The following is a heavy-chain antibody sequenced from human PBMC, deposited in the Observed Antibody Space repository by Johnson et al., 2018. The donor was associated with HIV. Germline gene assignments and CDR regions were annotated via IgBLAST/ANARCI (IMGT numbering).Heavy chain of an antibody. CDR2: INWNGGRT. CDR1: GFRFDDYG. CDR3: VRGGLGYQNFHDPFDV. D-gene: IGHD3-16*02. Sequence: MQLAESGGGVVRPGGSLRLSCAVAGFRFDDYGMSWVRQAPGKGLEWISTINWNGGRTGYVDSLKGRFTISRDNAKNSLYLQMDSLRPEDTALYYCVRGGLGYQNFHDPFDVWGQGTVVTVSS. J-gene: IGHJ3*01. V-gene: IGHV3-20*04.